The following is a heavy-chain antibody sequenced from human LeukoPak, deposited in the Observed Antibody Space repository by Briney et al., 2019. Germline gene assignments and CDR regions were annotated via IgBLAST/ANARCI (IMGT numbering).Heavy chain of an antibody. CDR1: GGSIGSNY. D-gene: IGHD6-19*01. CDR3: AKYGTSGCVIDY. J-gene: IGHJ4*02. CDR2: IYYTGAT. Sequence: SETLSLTCTVSGGSIGSNYWTWIRQPPGKGLEYIGYIYYTGATNYNPSLKSRGTISVDTSKNQFSLRLSSVTAADTAVYFCAKYGTSGCVIDYWGQGTLVTVSS. V-gene: IGHV4-59*08.